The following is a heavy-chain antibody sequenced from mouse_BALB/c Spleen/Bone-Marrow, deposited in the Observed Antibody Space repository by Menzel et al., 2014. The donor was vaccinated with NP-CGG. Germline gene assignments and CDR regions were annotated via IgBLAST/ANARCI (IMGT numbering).Heavy chain of an antibody. CDR2: INPSNGRT. D-gene: IGHD2-4*01. Sequence: QVQLQQSGAELVKPGASVKLSCKASGYTFTGYWMHWVKQRPGQGLERIGEINPSNGRTNYNEKFKTKATLTVDKSSNTAYMQLSRLTSEDSAVYYCARKGADYEDYWGQGTTLTVSS. CDR1: GYTFTGYW. J-gene: IGHJ2*01. CDR3: ARKGADYEDY. V-gene: IGHV1S81*02.